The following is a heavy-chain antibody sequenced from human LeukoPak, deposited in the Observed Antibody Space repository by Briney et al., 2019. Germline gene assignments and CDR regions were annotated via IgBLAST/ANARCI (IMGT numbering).Heavy chain of an antibody. CDR2: ISGSGDKT. CDR3: AKDTTAWWYHRAYMNV. J-gene: IGHJ6*03. Sequence: GGSLRLSCAASGFSLSTYALSWVRQAPGGGLEWVAAISGSGDKTYHAASVKGRFTISKDNSENRLSLQMDSLRAEDTAVYFCAKDTTAWWYHRAYMNVWGKGTTVTVSS. CDR1: GFSLSTYA. V-gene: IGHV3-23*01. D-gene: IGHD2-15*01.